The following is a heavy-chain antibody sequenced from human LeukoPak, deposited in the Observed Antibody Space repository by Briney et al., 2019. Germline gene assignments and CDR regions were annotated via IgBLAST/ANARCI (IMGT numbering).Heavy chain of an antibody. J-gene: IGHJ4*02. D-gene: IGHD2-2*01. V-gene: IGHV3-49*04. Sequence: GGSLRLSCAASGFTFSSYAMSWVRQAPGKGLEWVGFIRSKAYGGTTEYAASVKGRFTISRDDSKSIAYLQMNSLKTEDTAVYYCTRGRRGIVVVPAATGYWGQGTLVTVSS. CDR3: TRGRRGIVVVPAATGY. CDR1: GFTFSSYA. CDR2: IRSKAYGGTT.